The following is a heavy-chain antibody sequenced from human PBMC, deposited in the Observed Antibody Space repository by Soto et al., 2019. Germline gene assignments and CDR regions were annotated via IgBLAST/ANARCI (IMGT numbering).Heavy chain of an antibody. J-gene: IGHJ4*02. CDR2: IDPGDSDT. D-gene: IGHD2-2*01. Sequence: PGESLKISCRRSGFTFTSYWIAWVRQMPGKGLEWMGIIDPGDSDTSYSPSFQGQVTISADKSINTAYLHWSSLKASDTAMYYCAKHEGYCSSTTCSNFDYWGQGTLVTVSS. V-gene: IGHV5-51*01. CDR1: GFTFTSYW. CDR3: AKHEGYCSSTTCSNFDY.